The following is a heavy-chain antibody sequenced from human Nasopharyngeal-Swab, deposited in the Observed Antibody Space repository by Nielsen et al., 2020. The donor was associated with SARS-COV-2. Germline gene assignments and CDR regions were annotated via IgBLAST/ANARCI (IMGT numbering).Heavy chain of an antibody. Sequence: SETLSLTCTVSGGSISNYYWSWLRQPPGKRLEWIGYIYNSGRTTDYNPSLKSRVTISLDTSKNQFSLKLSSVTAADTAVYYCARGGDGGLAHFDYWGQGNLVTVSS. J-gene: IGHJ4*02. CDR2: IYNSGRTT. CDR1: GGSISNYY. V-gene: IGHV4-59*01. D-gene: IGHD2-21*01. CDR3: ARGGDGGLAHFDY.